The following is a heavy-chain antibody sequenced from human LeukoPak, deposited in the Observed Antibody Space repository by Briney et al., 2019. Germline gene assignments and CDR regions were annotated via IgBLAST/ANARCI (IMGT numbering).Heavy chain of an antibody. V-gene: IGHV4-39*01. D-gene: IGHD5-12*01. CDR2: IYYSGST. CDR3: ARQGRGGYDCDY. J-gene: IGHJ4*02. Sequence: SETLSLTCTVSGGSISSRSYYWGWIRQPPGKGLEWIGSIYYSGSTYYNPSLKSRVTISVDTSKNQFSLKLSSVTAADTAVYYCARQGRGGYDCDYWGQGTLVTVSS. CDR1: GGSISSRSYY.